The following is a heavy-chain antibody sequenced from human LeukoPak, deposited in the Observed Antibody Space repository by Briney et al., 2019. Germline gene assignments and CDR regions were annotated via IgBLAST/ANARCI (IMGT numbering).Heavy chain of an antibody. J-gene: IGHJ5*02. V-gene: IGHV1-24*01. D-gene: IGHD3-10*01. CDR1: GYTLTELS. Sequence: ASVKVSCKVSGYTLTELSMHWVRQAPGKGLEWMGGFDPEDGETIYAQKFQGRVTMTEDTSTDTACMELSSLRSEDTAVYYCATKSAGTYYYGSGSYPNWFDPWGQGTLVTVSS. CDR3: ATKSAGTYYYGSGSYPNWFDP. CDR2: FDPEDGET.